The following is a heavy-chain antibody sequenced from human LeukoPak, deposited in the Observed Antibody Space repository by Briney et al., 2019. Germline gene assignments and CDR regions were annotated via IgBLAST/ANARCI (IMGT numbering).Heavy chain of an antibody. V-gene: IGHV4-59*08. CDR3: ASFYCSGGSCYQYFSYYYMDV. J-gene: IGHJ6*03. CDR1: GGSISSYY. Sequence: SETLSLTCTVSGGSISSYYWSWIRQPPGKRLEWIGYIHYSGSINYNPSLQSRVTISVDTSKNQFSLKLNSVTAADTAVYYCASFYCSGGSCYQYFSYYYMDVWGKGTTVTISS. CDR2: IHYSGSI. D-gene: IGHD2-15*01.